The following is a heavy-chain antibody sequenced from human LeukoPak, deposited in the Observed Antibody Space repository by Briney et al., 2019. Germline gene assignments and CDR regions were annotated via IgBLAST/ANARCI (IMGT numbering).Heavy chain of an antibody. CDR1: GFTFSFYA. CDR3: ARARIRLGGWYAFDY. J-gene: IGHJ4*02. V-gene: IGHV3-30-3*01. CDR2: ISYDGTNK. D-gene: IGHD6-19*01. Sequence: GGSLRLSCAASGFTFSFYAMHWVRQAPGKGLEWVAVISYDGTNKYYADSVKGRFTISRDTSKNTLFLQMSSLRAEDTAVYYCARARIRLGGWYAFDYWGQGTLVTVSS.